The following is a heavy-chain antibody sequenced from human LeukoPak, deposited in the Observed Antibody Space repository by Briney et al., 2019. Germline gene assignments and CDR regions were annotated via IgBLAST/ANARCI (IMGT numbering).Heavy chain of an antibody. CDR3: AKDGPYGMDV. CDR1: GFTFDDYT. CDR2: ISWDGGST. J-gene: IGHJ6*02. Sequence: GSLRLSCAASGFTFDDYTMHWVRQAPGKGLEWVSLISWDGGSTYYADSVKGRFTISRDNSKNSLYLQMNSLRTEDTALYYCAKDGPYGMDVWGQGTTVTVSS. V-gene: IGHV3-43*01.